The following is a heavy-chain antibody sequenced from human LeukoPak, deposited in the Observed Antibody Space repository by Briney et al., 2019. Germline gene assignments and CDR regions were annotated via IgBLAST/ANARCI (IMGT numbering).Heavy chain of an antibody. CDR2: INHSGST. CDR1: GGSFRGYY. V-gene: IGHV4-34*01. J-gene: IGHJ4*02. Sequence: SETLSLTCAVYGGSFRGYYWSWIRHPPGKGRVGIGEINHSGSTNYNPSLKSRVTISVDTSKKQFSLKLSSVTAADTGVYFCARSLLPSLVYYWGQGTLVTVSS. D-gene: IGHD2-21*01. CDR3: ARSLLPSLVYY.